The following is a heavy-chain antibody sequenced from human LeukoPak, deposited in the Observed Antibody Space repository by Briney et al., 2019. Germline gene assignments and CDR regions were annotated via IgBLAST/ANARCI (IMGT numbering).Heavy chain of an antibody. Sequence: PSETLSLTCTVSGGSISSGSYYWSWIRQPAGKGLEWIGRIYTSGSTNYNPSLKSRVTISVDTSKNQFSLKLSSVTAADTAVYYCARVDYYGSGSYFPSFYYYYYMDVWGKGTTVTVSS. D-gene: IGHD3-10*01. V-gene: IGHV4-61*02. CDR3: ARVDYYGSGSYFPSFYYYYYMDV. CDR2: IYTSGST. J-gene: IGHJ6*03. CDR1: GGSISSGSYY.